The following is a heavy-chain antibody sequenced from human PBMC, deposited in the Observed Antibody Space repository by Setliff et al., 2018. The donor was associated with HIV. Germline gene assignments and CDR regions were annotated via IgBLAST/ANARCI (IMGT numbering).Heavy chain of an antibody. Sequence: SETLSLTCTVSGGSISSSNYYWGWIRQPPGKGLEWIGSIYSSGNTYYNPSLQSRLTISRDTSRNQFSLKLSSVTAADTAVYYCARVRGWYGEYYFDYWGQGTLVTVSS. CDR1: GGSISSSNYY. CDR2: IYSSGNT. V-gene: IGHV4-39*01. CDR3: ARVRGWYGEYYFDY. D-gene: IGHD6-19*01. J-gene: IGHJ4*02.